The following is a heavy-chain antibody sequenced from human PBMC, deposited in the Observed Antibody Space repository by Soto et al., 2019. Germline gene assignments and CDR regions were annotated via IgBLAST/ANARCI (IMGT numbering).Heavy chain of an antibody. D-gene: IGHD6-13*01. CDR1: GYTFTSYD. CDR3: ARDEEQLVPVYGMDV. Sequence: GASVKVSCKXSGYTFTSYDINWVRQATGQGLEWMGWMNPNSGNTGYAQKFQGRVTMTRNTSISTAYMELSSLRSEDTAVYYCARDEEQLVPVYGMDVWGQGTTVTVSS. J-gene: IGHJ6*02. CDR2: MNPNSGNT. V-gene: IGHV1-8*01.